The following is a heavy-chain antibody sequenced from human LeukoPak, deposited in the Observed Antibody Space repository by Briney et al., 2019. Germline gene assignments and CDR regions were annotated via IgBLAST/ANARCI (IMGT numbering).Heavy chain of an antibody. V-gene: IGHV4-59*12. CDR2: IYYSGST. J-gene: IGHJ6*03. CDR1: GGSISSYY. Sequence: SETLSLTCTVSGGSISSYYWSWIRQPPGKGLEWIGYIYYSGSTNYNPSLKSRVTISVDTSKNQFSLKLSSVTAADTAVYYCARDARLRFLEWSPSWYMDVWGKGTTVTVSS. D-gene: IGHD3-3*01. CDR3: ARDARLRFLEWSPSWYMDV.